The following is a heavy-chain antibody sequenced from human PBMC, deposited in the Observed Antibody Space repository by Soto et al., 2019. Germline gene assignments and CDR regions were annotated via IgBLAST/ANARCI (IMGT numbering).Heavy chain of an antibody. J-gene: IGHJ4*02. Sequence: QVQLVQSGAEVKKTGASVEVSCKASGYTFISYGISWVRQAPGQGLEWMGWISPYNGKTNYAQTFQGRATMTTDRSTSTAYMELRSLSSDDTAVYYCARAGSSTSWLGLLGTGAHGVEIDFWGQGTLVTVSS. V-gene: IGHV1-18*01. D-gene: IGHD6-13*01. CDR3: ARAGSSTSWLGLLGTGAHGVEIDF. CDR1: GYTFISYG. CDR2: ISPYNGKT.